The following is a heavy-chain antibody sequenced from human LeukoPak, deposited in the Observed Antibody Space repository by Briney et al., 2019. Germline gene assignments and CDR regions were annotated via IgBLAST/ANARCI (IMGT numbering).Heavy chain of an antibody. Sequence: PGGSLRLSCAAAGFTFTNYWMSWVRQPPGKGVEWVANIKEDGSAKFYVDSVKGRFTLSRDNAKNSLYLQMNSLRAEDTALYYCAKDYDRGYYDILTGAFDYWGQGTLVTVSS. CDR3: AKDYDRGYYDILTGAFDY. V-gene: IGHV3-7*03. J-gene: IGHJ4*02. CDR1: GFTFTNYW. D-gene: IGHD3-9*01. CDR2: IKEDGSAK.